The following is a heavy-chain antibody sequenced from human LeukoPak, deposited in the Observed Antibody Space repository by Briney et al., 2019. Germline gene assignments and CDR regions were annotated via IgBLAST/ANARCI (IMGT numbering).Heavy chain of an antibody. V-gene: IGHV5-51*01. Sequence: GESLQISCVGSGYRFTSYWIGWVRQMPGKGLEWMGIIYPGDSDTTYSPSFQGQVTISADKSISTAYLQWSSLKASDTAMYYCATGYGSGRGAFDIWGQGTMVTVSS. D-gene: IGHD6-19*01. CDR2: IYPGDSDT. J-gene: IGHJ3*02. CDR3: ATGYGSGRGAFDI. CDR1: GYRFTSYW.